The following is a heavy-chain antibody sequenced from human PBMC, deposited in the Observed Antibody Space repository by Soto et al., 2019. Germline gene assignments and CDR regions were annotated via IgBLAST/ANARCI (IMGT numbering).Heavy chain of an antibody. CDR1: GFTISGKKY. CDR2: LYDLDGS. CDR3: ATWHEREHAYDV. D-gene: IGHD1-1*01. V-gene: IGHV3-53*01. Sequence: GGSLRLSCAAFGFTISGKKYVAWVRQAPGKGLEWVSALYDLDGSFYAASVKGRFTTSSDSSKTTVYLQMNDLRPDDTAVYYCATWHEREHAYDVWGQGATVTVSS. J-gene: IGHJ3*01.